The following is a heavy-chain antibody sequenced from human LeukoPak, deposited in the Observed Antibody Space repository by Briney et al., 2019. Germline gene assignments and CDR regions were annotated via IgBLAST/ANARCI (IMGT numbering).Heavy chain of an antibody. V-gene: IGHV4-39*07. D-gene: IGHD3-22*01. Sequence: PSETLSLTCTVSGGSISSSSYYWGWIRQPPGKGLEWIGNIYYSGSTYYNPSLESRVTISVDTSKNQFSLKLSSVTAADTAVYYCASSSYDSSGYLPQEEAKQDYWGQGTLVTVSS. J-gene: IGHJ4*02. CDR1: GGSISSSSYY. CDR3: ASSSYDSSGYLPQEEAKQDY. CDR2: IYYSGST.